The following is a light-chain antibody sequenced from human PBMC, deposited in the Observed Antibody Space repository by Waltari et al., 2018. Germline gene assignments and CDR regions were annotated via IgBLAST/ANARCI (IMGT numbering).Light chain of an antibody. CDR3: QHYDSFPET. Sequence: DIQMTQSPSTLSASVGDRVTITCRASQSISSWLAWYQQKPGKAPKLLIYKASSLESGVPSRFSGSGSWTEFTLTISSLQPDDFATYYCQHYDSFPETFGQGTKLEIK. CDR1: QSISSW. V-gene: IGKV1-5*03. J-gene: IGKJ2*01. CDR2: KAS.